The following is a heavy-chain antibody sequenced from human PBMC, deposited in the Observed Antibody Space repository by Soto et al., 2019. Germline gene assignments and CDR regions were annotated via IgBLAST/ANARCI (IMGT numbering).Heavy chain of an antibody. Sequence: GGSLRLSCAASGFTFSSYGMHWVRQAPGKGLEWVAVISYDGSNKYYADSVKGRFTISRDNSKNTLYLQMNSLRAEDTAVYYCAKDIGDDSSGYYSDWGQGTLVTVSS. CDR2: ISYDGSNK. J-gene: IGHJ4*02. V-gene: IGHV3-30*18. CDR3: AKDIGDDSSGYYSD. D-gene: IGHD3-22*01. CDR1: GFTFSSYG.